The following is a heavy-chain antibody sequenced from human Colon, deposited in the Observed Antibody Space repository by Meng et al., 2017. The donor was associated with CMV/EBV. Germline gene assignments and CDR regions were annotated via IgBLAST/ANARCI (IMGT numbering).Heavy chain of an antibody. V-gene: IGHV3-23*01. Sequence: GESLKISCAASGFTFSSYAMSWVRQAPGKGLEWVSAISGSGGSTYYADSVKGRFTISRDNSKNTLYLQMNSLRAEDTAVYYCAKMVAAAGHLSWNYFDYWGQGTLVTVSS. D-gene: IGHD6-13*01. CDR3: AKMVAAAGHLSWNYFDY. CDR1: GFTFSSYA. J-gene: IGHJ4*02. CDR2: ISGSGGST.